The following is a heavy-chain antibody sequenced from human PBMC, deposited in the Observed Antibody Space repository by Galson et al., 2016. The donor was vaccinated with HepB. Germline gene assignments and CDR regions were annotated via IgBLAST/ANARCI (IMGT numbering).Heavy chain of an antibody. CDR3: GRDVGP. V-gene: IGHV3-53*01. Sequence: VTRNYMRWFRQAPGKGLEWVSLIYSEGTTDYADSVKGRFTISRDSSKNTLFLQMNRLRVEDTAVYYCGRDVGPWGRGTLVTVSS. CDR2: IYSEGTT. CDR1: VTRNY. J-gene: IGHJ5*02.